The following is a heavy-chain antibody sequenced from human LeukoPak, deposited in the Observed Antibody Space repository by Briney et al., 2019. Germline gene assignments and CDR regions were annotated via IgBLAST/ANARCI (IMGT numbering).Heavy chain of an antibody. J-gene: IGHJ3*02. V-gene: IGHV4-4*07. D-gene: IGHD1-26*01. CDR3: AVGFIRDAFHI. CDR1: GDSISDYF. CDR2: FSTCGYT. Sequence: PSETLSLTCNVSGDSISDYFWSWIRQPAGKGLEWIGRFSTCGYTTYNPSLQSRLTISVDKSKNQFSLKLTSVTAADTAVYYCAVGFIRDAFHIWGQGTVVTVSS.